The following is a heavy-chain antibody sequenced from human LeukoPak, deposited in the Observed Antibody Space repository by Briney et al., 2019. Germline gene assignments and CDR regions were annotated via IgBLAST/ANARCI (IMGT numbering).Heavy chain of an antibody. Sequence: GGSLRLSCAASGFTFDDYAMHWVRQAPGKGLEWVSLISGDGGSTYYADSVKGRFTISRDNSKNSLYLQMNSLRTEDTALYYCAKDMNWWELRGCDYWGQGTLVTVSS. V-gene: IGHV3-43*02. D-gene: IGHD1-26*01. CDR1: GFTFDDYA. J-gene: IGHJ4*02. CDR2: ISGDGGST. CDR3: AKDMNWWELRGCDY.